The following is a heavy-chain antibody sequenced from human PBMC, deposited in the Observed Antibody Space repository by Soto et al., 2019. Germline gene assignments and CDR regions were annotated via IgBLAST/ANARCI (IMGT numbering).Heavy chain of an antibody. D-gene: IGHD6-19*01. CDR2: INPNSGGT. CDR3: ARAPKVYGSSLAT. V-gene: IGHV1-2*02. J-gene: IGHJ5*02. CDR1: GYTITDNY. Sequence: ASVKVSFKASGYTITDNYLHGVRQAPGQGLEWMGWINPNSGGTNYAQKFQGRVTMTRDTSISTAYMELSRLRSDDTAVFYCARAPKVYGSSLATWGQGTPVTVSS.